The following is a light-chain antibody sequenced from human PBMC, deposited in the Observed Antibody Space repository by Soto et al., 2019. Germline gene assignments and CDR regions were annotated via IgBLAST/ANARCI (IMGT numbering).Light chain of an antibody. CDR1: SSDVGGYDF. Sequence: QSALTQPAYVSGSPGQSITISCTGTSSDVGGYDFVSWYQQPPGKAPKLMISDVSNRPSGVSNRFSGSKSGNTASLTISGLQAEDEADYYCSSYSSSSTYVVFGGGTKLTVL. J-gene: IGLJ2*01. V-gene: IGLV2-14*01. CDR2: DVS. CDR3: SSYSSSSTYVV.